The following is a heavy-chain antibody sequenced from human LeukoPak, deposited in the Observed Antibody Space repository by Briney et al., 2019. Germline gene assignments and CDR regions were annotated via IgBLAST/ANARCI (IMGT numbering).Heavy chain of an antibody. CDR2: IYSGGNT. V-gene: IGHV3-53*05. CDR3: AKDTLPYYDFLTGYHL. D-gene: IGHD3-9*01. CDR1: GLTVSSNC. J-gene: IGHJ4*02. Sequence: GGSLRLSCAASGLTVSSNCMSWVRQAPGKGLEWVSFIYSGGNTYYADSVKGRFTISRDNSKNTLYLQMNSLRAEDTALYYCAKDTLPYYDFLTGYHLWGQGTQVTVSS.